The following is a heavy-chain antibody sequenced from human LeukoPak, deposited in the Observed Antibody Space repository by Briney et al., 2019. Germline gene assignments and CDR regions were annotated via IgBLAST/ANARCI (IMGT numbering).Heavy chain of an antibody. CDR1: GFTFSSYW. CDR2: INSDGSGT. J-gene: IGHJ3*02. Sequence: PGGSLRLSCAASGFTFSSYWFHWVRQAPGKGLVWVSRINSDGSGTTYADSVKGRFTISRDNAKSTLFLQMSSLRAEDTALYYCARTTSMNYVGDAFHIWGQGTMVTVSS. D-gene: IGHD1-7*01. V-gene: IGHV3-74*01. CDR3: ARTTSMNYVGDAFHI.